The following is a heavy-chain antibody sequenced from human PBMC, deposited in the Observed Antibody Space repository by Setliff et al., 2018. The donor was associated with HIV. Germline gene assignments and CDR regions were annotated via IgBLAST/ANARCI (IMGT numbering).Heavy chain of an antibody. J-gene: IGHJ6*03. CDR1: GFAFSSYS. V-gene: IGHV3-48*01. Sequence: LRLSCAASGFAFSSYSMNWVRQAPGKGLEWVSYISSRSSAIYNADSVKGRFTISRDDAKNSLYLQMNSLRAEDTALYYCAREIRAGDYPPYNYYFYMDVWGKGTTVTVSS. CDR2: ISSRSSAI. CDR3: AREIRAGDYPPYNYYFYMDV. D-gene: IGHD4-17*01.